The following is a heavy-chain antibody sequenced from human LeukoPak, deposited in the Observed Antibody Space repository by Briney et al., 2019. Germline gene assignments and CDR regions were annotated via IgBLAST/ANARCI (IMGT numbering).Heavy chain of an antibody. D-gene: IGHD5-18*01. CDR1: GGSFGGYS. CDR3: ARGTRGKYSYALYFDY. V-gene: IGHV4-34*01. J-gene: IGHJ4*02. CDR2: INHSGST. Sequence: SETLSLTCAVYGGSFGGYSGSGIRHPPGKGLEGLGEINHSGSTNYNPSLKSRVTISVDTSKNQFSLKLSSVTAADTVVYYCARGTRGKYSYALYFDYWGQGTLVTVSS.